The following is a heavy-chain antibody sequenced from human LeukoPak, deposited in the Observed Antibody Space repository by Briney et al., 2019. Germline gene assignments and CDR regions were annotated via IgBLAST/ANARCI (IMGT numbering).Heavy chain of an antibody. V-gene: IGHV4-59*01. CDR3: ARRDREPDY. J-gene: IGHJ4*02. Sequence: PSETLSLTCTVSGGSISSYYWSWIRQPPGKGLEWIGYIYYSGSTNYNPSLKSRVTIPVDTSKNQFSLKLSSVTAADTAVYYCARRDREPDYWGQGTLVTVSS. CDR2: IYYSGST. D-gene: IGHD1-14*01. CDR1: GGSISSYY.